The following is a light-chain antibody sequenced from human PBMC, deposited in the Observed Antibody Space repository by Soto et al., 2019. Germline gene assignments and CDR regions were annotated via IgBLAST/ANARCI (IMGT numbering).Light chain of an antibody. V-gene: IGKV1-39*01. CDR3: QQSYSTLFT. Sequence: DIQMTQSPSSLSASVGDRVTITCRASQSISSYVNWYEQKPGKDPKLLIYAASSLQSGVPSRFSGSGSGTDFTLTISSLQPEDFATYYCQQSYSTLFTFGPGTKVDIK. CDR1: QSISSY. J-gene: IGKJ3*01. CDR2: AAS.